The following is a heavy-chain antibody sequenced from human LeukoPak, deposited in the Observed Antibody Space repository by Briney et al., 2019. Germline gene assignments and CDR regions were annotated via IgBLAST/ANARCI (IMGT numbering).Heavy chain of an antibody. CDR3: AKEHLLTTGGCDY. D-gene: IGHD4-4*01. Sequence: GGSLRLSCAVSGFTFSSYAMSWVRQAPGKGLGWVSVISGSGGSTYYADSVKGRFTISRDNSRNTLYLQMNSLGAEDTAVYYYAKEHLLTTGGCDYWGQGTLVTVSS. CDR2: ISGSGGST. J-gene: IGHJ4*01. V-gene: IGHV3-23*01. CDR1: GFTFSSYA.